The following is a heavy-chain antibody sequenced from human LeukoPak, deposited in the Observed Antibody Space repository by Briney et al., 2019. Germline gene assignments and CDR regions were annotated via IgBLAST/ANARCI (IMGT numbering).Heavy chain of an antibody. Sequence: GGSLRLSCAASGFTFSRYSMNWVRQAPGKGLEWVSSISSSSSYIYYADSVKGRFTISRDNAKNSLYLQMNSLRAEDTAVYYCARAAVAGTFDYWGQGTLVTVSS. CDR3: ARAAVAGTFDY. CDR1: GFTFSRYS. J-gene: IGHJ4*02. CDR2: ISSSSSYI. D-gene: IGHD6-19*01. V-gene: IGHV3-21*01.